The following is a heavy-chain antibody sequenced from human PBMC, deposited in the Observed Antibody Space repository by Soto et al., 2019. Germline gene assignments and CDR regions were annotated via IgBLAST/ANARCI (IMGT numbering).Heavy chain of an antibody. J-gene: IGHJ3*02. D-gene: IGHD1-7*01. CDR2: ISGSGGST. Sequence: EVQLLESGGGLVQPGGSLRLSCAASGFTFSSYAMSWVRQAPGKGLEWVSAISGSGGSTYYADSVKGRFTISRDNSKNTLYLQMNSLRAEDTAVYYCAKDGTYNWNYPDAFDIWGKGTMVTVSS. CDR1: GFTFSSYA. V-gene: IGHV3-23*01. CDR3: AKDGTYNWNYPDAFDI.